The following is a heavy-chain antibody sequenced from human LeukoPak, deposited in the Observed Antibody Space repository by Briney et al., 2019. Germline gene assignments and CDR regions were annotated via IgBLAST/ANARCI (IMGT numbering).Heavy chain of an antibody. CDR1: GFTFSSYG. V-gene: IGHV3-30*02. J-gene: IGHJ6*03. CDR3: AKAAHYYYYYMDV. CDR2: IRYDGSNK. Sequence: GSLRLSCAASGFTFSSYGMHWVRQAPGKGLEWVAFIRYDGSNKYYADSVKGRFTISRDNSKNTLYLQMNSLGAEDTAVYYCAKAAHYYYYYMDVWGKGTTVTVSS.